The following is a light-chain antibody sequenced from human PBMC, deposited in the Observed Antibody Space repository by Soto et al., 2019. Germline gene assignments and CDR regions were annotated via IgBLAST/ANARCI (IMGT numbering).Light chain of an antibody. CDR1: QIINTW. J-gene: IGKJ3*01. Sequence: DIQMTQSPSSLSASVGDRVTITCRASQIINTWLAWYQQKPGKAPKLLIYRASNLLSGVPSRFSGSGSGTEFTLTISSLQPDDVAIYYCQQYETDSGTFGPGTKVDL. V-gene: IGKV1-5*03. CDR2: RAS. CDR3: QQYETDSGT.